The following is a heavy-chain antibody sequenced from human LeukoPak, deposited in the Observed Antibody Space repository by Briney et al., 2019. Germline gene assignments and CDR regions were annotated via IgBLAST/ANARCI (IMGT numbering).Heavy chain of an antibody. V-gene: IGHV3-7*04. D-gene: IGHD3-22*01. CDR3: ARVFPDDNSAYRSFDY. CDR1: GFTFSNYG. J-gene: IGHJ4*02. CDR2: IKQDGSEK. Sequence: GGSLRLSCEASGFTFSNYGMHWVRQAPGKGLEWVANIKQDGSEKQYSDSVKGRFTISRDNAESSLYLQMNSLGAEDTAVYYCARVFPDDNSAYRSFDYWGLGTQVTVSS.